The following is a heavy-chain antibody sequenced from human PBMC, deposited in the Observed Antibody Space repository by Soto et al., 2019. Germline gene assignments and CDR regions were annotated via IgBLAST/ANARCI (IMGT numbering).Heavy chain of an antibody. V-gene: IGHV3-53*01. CDR1: GLTVSGKKY. D-gene: IGHD1-1*01. Sequence: VGSLRLSCAASGLTVSGKKYVAWVRQAPGKGLEWVSALYDVDGSFYSDSVKGRFTTSSDSSKTTVYLQMNDLGPADTAVYYCATWHEREHAYDVWGQGTTVTVSS. J-gene: IGHJ3*01. CDR3: ATWHEREHAYDV. CDR2: LYDVDGS.